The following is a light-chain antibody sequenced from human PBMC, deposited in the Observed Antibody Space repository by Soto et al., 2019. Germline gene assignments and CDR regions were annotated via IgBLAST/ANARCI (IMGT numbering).Light chain of an antibody. CDR2: GAS. J-gene: IGKJ2*01. CDR3: QQGHNWPLT. V-gene: IGKV3-15*01. Sequence: EIVMMQSPATLSLSPGERAALSCRARPSIISELAWYQQKPGQPPRLLIYGASTRATGVPARFTGSESGSEFTLTISGLQSEDFAVYYCQQGHNWPLTFGQGTRLEI. CDR1: PSIISE.